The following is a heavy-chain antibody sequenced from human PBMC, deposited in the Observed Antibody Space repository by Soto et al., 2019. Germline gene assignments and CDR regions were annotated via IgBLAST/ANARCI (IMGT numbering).Heavy chain of an antibody. J-gene: IGHJ4*02. CDR2: INHSGST. Sequence: QVQLQQWGAGLLKPSETLSLTCAVYGGSFSGYYWSWIRQPPGKGLECIGEINHSGSTNYNPSLKSRVTISVDSSKNQFSLKLSSVTAADPAVYYCARGSAVSAAFAYSGQGTLVTVSS. V-gene: IGHV4-34*01. CDR1: GGSFSGYY. D-gene: IGHD6-19*01. CDR3: ARGSAVSAAFAY.